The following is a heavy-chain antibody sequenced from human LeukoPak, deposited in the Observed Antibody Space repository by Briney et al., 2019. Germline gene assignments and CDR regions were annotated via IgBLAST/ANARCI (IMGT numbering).Heavy chain of an antibody. CDR3: ARDGYYGSGSY. V-gene: IGHV3-53*01. D-gene: IGHD3-10*01. CDR1: GFTVSSNY. J-gene: IGHJ4*02. Sequence: GGSLRLSCAASGFTVSSNYMSWVRQAPGKGLEWVSVIYSGGSTYYADSVKGRFTISRDNSRNTLYLHMNSLRVEDTAMYHCARDGYYGSGSYWGQGTLVTVSS. CDR2: IYSGGST.